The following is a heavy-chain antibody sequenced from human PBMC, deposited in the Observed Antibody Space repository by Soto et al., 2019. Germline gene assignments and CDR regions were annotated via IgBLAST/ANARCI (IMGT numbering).Heavy chain of an antibody. V-gene: IGHV3-30*18. CDR2: ISYDGSHK. CDR3: AKDGAPRSCSRSSCNPAVAY. J-gene: IGHJ4*02. Sequence: QVQLVESGGGVVQPGRSLRLSCAGSGFTFSNYGLHWVRQAPGKGLEWVEVISYDGSHKYYADSVKGRFTISRDNSNNMLYLQMDSLRAEDTAVSYCAKDGAPRSCSRSSCNPAVAYWGQGTLVTVSS. CDR1: GFTFSNYG. D-gene: IGHD2-15*01.